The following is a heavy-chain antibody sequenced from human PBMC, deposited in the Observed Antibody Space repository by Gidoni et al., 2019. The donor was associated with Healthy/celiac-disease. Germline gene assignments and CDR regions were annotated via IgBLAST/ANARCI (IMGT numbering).Heavy chain of an antibody. Sequence: QVQLVQSGAEVKKPGASVKVSCKASGYTFTSYYMHWVRQAPGQGLEWMGIINPSGGSTSYAQKCQGRVTMTRDTSTSTVYMELSSLRSEDTAVYYCAREVGIGWNDGWFDPWGQGTLVTVSS. J-gene: IGHJ5*02. V-gene: IGHV1-46*03. CDR3: AREVGIGWNDGWFDP. CDR2: INPSGGST. D-gene: IGHD1-1*01. CDR1: GYTFTSYY.